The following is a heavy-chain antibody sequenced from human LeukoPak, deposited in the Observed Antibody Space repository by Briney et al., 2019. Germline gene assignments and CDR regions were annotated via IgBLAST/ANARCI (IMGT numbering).Heavy chain of an antibody. CDR2: IYYSGST. D-gene: IGHD5-18*01. J-gene: IGHJ4*02. CDR1: GGSISTYY. V-gene: IGHV4-59*01. CDR3: ARVDLNGYGKRDSGRFDY. Sequence: PSETLSLTCSVSGGSISTYYWNWIRQPPGKGLEWIAYIYYSGSTNYNPSLRSRVTISVDTSKNQFSLRLSSVTAADTAVYYCARVDLNGYGKRDSGRFDYWGQGTLVTVSS.